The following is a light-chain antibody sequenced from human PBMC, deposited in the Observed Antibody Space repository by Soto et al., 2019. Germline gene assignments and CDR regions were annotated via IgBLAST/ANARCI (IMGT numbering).Light chain of an antibody. V-gene: IGKV2-28*01. CDR1: QSLLHSSGYNY. Sequence: EIVMTQSPLSPPVTPGEPASISCRSSQSLLHSSGYNYLHWYLQKPGQSPQLLIYLVSTRASGVPDRISGSGSGIDFTLKISRVEAEDVGVYYCMQDLQTPYTFGQGTKLEIK. J-gene: IGKJ2*01. CDR3: MQDLQTPYT. CDR2: LVS.